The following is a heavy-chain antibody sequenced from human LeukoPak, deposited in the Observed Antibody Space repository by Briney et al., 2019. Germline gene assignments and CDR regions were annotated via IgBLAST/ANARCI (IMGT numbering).Heavy chain of an antibody. V-gene: IGHV1-8*01. CDR3: ATSDCSSTSCYTRDEFNWFDP. Sequence: ASVKVSCKASGYTFTSYDINWVRQATGQGLEWMGWMNPNSGNTGYAQKFQGRVTMTEDTSTDTAYMELSSLRSEDTAVYYCATSDCSSTSCYTRDEFNWFDPWGQGTLVTVSS. CDR1: GYTFTSYD. D-gene: IGHD2-2*02. CDR2: MNPNSGNT. J-gene: IGHJ5*02.